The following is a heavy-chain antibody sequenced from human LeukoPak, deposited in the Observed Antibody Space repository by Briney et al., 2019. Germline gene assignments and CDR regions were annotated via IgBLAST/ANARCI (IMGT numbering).Heavy chain of an antibody. V-gene: IGHV3-23*01. CDR3: AKNRGGSYYSGSDY. CDR1: GFSFNNYW. Sequence: GGSLRLSCAASGFSFNNYWMTWVRQAPGKGLEWVSAVRGSDAGTSYADSVKGRFTISRDNSKNTLYLQMNSLRAEDTAVYYCAKNRGGSYYSGSDYWGQGTLVTVSS. CDR2: VRGSDAGT. J-gene: IGHJ4*02. D-gene: IGHD1-26*01.